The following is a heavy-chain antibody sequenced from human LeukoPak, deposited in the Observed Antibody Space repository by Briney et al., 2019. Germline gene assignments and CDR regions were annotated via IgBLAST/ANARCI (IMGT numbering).Heavy chain of an antibody. CDR2: IYYSGRT. CDR3: ARVSNYYDSSGYYYYYYMDV. Sequence: SETLSLTCTVSGGSISSHYWSWIRQPPGKGLEGVGYIYYSGRTNYKPSLKSRVTISVDTSKNQFSLKLSSVTAADTAVYYCARVSNYYDSSGYYYYYYMDVWGKGTTVTVSS. V-gene: IGHV4-59*11. J-gene: IGHJ6*03. CDR1: GGSISSHY. D-gene: IGHD3-22*01.